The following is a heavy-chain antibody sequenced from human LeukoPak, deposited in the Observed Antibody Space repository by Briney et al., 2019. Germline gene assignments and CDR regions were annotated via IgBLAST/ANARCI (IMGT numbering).Heavy chain of an antibody. Sequence: SETLSLTCAVSGGSISSSNWWSWVRQPPGKGLEWIGEIYHDGSTNYNPSLKSRVTISVDKSKNQFSLKLSSVTAADTAVYYCASQTMIRGVMAFDYWGQGTLVTVSS. CDR2: IYHDGST. D-gene: IGHD3-10*01. J-gene: IGHJ4*02. CDR3: ASQTMIRGVMAFDY. CDR1: GGSISSSNW. V-gene: IGHV4-4*02.